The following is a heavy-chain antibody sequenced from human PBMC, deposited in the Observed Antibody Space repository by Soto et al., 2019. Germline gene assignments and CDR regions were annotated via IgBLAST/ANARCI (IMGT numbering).Heavy chain of an antibody. CDR2: IIPIFGTA. J-gene: IGHJ6*02. V-gene: IGHV1-69*13. CDR3: ASSTGTRAEYYYYGMDV. D-gene: IGHD1-1*01. Sequence: GASVKVSCKASGGTFSSYTISWVRQAPGQGLEWMGGIIPIFGTANYAQKFQGRVTITADESTSTAYMELSSLRSEDTAVYYCASSTGTRAEYYYYGMDVWGQGTTVTVSS. CDR1: GGTFSSYT.